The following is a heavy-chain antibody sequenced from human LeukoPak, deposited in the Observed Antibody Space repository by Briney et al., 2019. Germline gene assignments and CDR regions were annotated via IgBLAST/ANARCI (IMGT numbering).Heavy chain of an antibody. CDR3: ARDLETVFGVATMRYFDY. Sequence: GVSLRLSCAASGFTFSSYSMNWVRQAPGKGLEWVSSISSSSSYIYYADSVKGRFTISRDNAKNSLYLQMNSLRAEDTAVYYCARDLETVFGVATMRYFDYWGQGTLVTVSS. CDR1: GFTFSSYS. D-gene: IGHD3-3*01. J-gene: IGHJ4*02. CDR2: ISSSSSYI. V-gene: IGHV3-21*01.